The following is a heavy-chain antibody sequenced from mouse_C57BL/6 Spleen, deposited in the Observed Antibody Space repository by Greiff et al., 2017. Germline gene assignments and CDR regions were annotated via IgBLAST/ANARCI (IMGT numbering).Heavy chain of an antibody. CDR3: ARPSIYDGYFWYFDV. D-gene: IGHD2-3*01. V-gene: IGHV1-53*01. Sequence: QVHVKQPGTELVKPGASVKLSCKASGYTFTSYWMHWVKQRPGQGLEWIGNINPSNGGTNYNEKFKSKATLTVDKSSSTAYMQLSSLTSEDSAVYYCARPSIYDGYFWYFDVWGTGTTVTVSS. CDR1: GYTFTSYW. CDR2: INPSNGGT. J-gene: IGHJ1*03.